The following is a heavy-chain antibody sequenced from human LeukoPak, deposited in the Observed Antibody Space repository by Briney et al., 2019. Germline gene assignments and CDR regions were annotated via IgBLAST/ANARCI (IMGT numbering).Heavy chain of an antibody. J-gene: IGHJ4*02. CDR3: ASGMVRGVINY. CDR1: GGSFSGYY. V-gene: IGHV4-34*01. CDR2: INHSGST. D-gene: IGHD3-10*01. Sequence: PSETLSLTCAVYGGSFSGYYWSWIRQPPGKGLEWIGEINHSGSTNYNPSLKSRVTISVDTSKNQFSLKLSSVTAADTAVYYCASGMVRGVINYWGQGTLVTVSS.